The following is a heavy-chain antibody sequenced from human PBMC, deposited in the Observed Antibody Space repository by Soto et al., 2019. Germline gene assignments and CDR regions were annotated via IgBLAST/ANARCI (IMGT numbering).Heavy chain of an antibody. CDR1: GGSISNYY. CDR3: ARERVGISSNCFDS. CDR2: IYDNGRT. D-gene: IGHD1-26*01. V-gene: IGHV4-59*01. J-gene: IGHJ5*01. Sequence: PSETLSLTCTVSGGSISNYYWSWIRQPPGKGLEWIGYIYDNGRTNYDPALESRVSTSIDTSKNQFSLRLTSVTAADTAVYYCARERVGISSNCFDSWGRGALVTAPQ.